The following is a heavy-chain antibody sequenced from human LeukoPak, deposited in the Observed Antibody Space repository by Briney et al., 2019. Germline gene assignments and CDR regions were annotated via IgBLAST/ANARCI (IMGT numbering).Heavy chain of an antibody. CDR1: GFTFDDYA. V-gene: IGHV3-43*02. Sequence: GGSLRLSCAASGFTFDDYAMHWVRHAPGKGLEWVSLISGDGGSTYYADSVKGRFTISRDNSKNSLYLQVNSLRTEDTALYYCAKSGPEQLVLDYWGQGTLVTVSS. D-gene: IGHD6-13*01. CDR2: ISGDGGST. J-gene: IGHJ4*02. CDR3: AKSGPEQLVLDY.